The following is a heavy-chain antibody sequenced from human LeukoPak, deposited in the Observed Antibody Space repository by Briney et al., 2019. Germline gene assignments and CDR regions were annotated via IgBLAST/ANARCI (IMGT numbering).Heavy chain of an antibody. CDR1: GGSIKSGADY. CDR2: ISYSGNT. CDR3: AARITMIPGVPYNWFDP. J-gene: IGHJ5*02. V-gene: IGHV4-31*03. D-gene: IGHD3-10*01. Sequence: SQTLSLTCTVSGGSIKSGADYWTWIRQHPGKGLEWIGYISYSGNTYYNPSLKSRVILSLDTSKNQFSLNLSSVTAADTALYYCAARITMIPGVPYNWFDPWGQGTLVTVSS.